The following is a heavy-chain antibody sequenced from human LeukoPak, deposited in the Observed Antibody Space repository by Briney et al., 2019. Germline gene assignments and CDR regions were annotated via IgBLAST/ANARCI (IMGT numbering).Heavy chain of an antibody. CDR1: GYTVISYY. V-gene: IGHV1-46*01. CDR2: INPSGGST. Sequence: ASVKVSCKASGYTVISYYMHWVRQPPGQGLEWMGIINPSGGSTSYAQKFQGRVTMTRDTSTSTVYMELSSLRSEDTAVYYCARDPTTYGSGSYYLYYGMDVWGQGTTVTVSS. J-gene: IGHJ6*02. CDR3: ARDPTTYGSGSYYLYYGMDV. D-gene: IGHD3-10*01.